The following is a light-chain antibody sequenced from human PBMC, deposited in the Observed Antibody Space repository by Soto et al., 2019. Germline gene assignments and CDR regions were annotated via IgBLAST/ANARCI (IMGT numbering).Light chain of an antibody. Sequence: IVLTQSPGTLSLSPGERATLSCRARQSVNSMDLAWYRQKPGQAPSLLIYGASNRATGIPDRFSGSGSGTDFTLTISRLEPEDFAVYYCLRYGDSPPAYTFGQGTKLEIK. CDR2: GAS. CDR1: QSVNSMD. V-gene: IGKV3-20*01. J-gene: IGKJ2*01. CDR3: LRYGDSPPAYT.